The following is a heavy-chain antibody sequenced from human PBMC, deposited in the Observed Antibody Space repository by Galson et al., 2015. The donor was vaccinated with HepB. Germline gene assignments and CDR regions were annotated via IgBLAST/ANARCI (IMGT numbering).Heavy chain of an antibody. CDR2: INWSGDTP. V-gene: IGHV3-20*04. CDR3: ARKLDYGDYPFDY. J-gene: IGHJ4*02. Sequence: SLRLSCAASGFTFDSYGMTWVRQLPGKGLEWVSGINWSGDTPRYADSVKGRFTISRDNAKNILYLHMNGLRAEDTALYYCARKLDYGDYPFDYWGQGTLVTVSS. D-gene: IGHD4-17*01. CDR1: GFTFDSYG.